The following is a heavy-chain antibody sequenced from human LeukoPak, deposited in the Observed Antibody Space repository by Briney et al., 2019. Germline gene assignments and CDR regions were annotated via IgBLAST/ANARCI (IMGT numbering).Heavy chain of an antibody. CDR2: ISSSSSYI. Sequence: GGSLRLSCAASGFTFSSYSMNWVRQAPGKGLEWVSSISSSSSYIYCADSVKGRFTISRDNAKNSLYLQMNSLRAEDTAVYYCARAWQDIVVVPAAIGYWGQGTLVTVSS. CDR3: ARAWQDIVVVPAAIGY. CDR1: GFTFSSYS. J-gene: IGHJ4*02. V-gene: IGHV3-21*01. D-gene: IGHD2-2*01.